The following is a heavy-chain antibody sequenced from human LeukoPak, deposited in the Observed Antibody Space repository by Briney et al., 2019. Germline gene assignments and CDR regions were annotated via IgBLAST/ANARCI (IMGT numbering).Heavy chain of an antibody. CDR2: ISGSGGST. V-gene: IGHV3-23*01. Sequence: PGASLRLSCAASGFTFSSYAMSWVRQAPGKGLEWVSAISGSGGSTYYADSVKGRFTISRDNSKNTLYLQMNSLRAEDTAVYYCARDLGILQYYYYGMDVWGRGTTVTVSS. J-gene: IGHJ6*02. D-gene: IGHD4-11*01. CDR3: ARDLGILQYYYYGMDV. CDR1: GFTFSSYA.